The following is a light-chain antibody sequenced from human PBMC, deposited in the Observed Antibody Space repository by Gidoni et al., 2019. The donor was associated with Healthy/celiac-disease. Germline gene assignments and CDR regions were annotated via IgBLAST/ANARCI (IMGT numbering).Light chain of an antibody. CDR1: QSISSY. J-gene: IGKJ2*01. Sequence: DIQMTQYPSSLSAPVGDRVTITCRASQSISSYVNWYQQKPGKAPKLLIYAASSLQSGVPSRFSGSGSATDFTLTISSLQPEDFATYYCQQSYSTPPTFGQGTKLEIK. V-gene: IGKV1-39*01. CDR2: AAS. CDR3: QQSYSTPPT.